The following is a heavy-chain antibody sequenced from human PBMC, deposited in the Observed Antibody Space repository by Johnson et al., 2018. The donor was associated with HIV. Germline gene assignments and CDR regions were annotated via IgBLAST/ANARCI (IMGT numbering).Heavy chain of an antibody. CDR2: ISSSGGTI. CDR3: ARHQNYDSSGQGGGLDI. CDR1: GFTFDDYG. D-gene: IGHD3-22*01. V-gene: IGHV3-20*04. Sequence: MQLVESGGGVVRPGGSLRLSCAAAGFTFDDYGMSWVRQAPGKGLEWVSYISSSGGTIYYTDSVKGRFTISRDNAKNSLYMEMNSLRAEDTALYYCARHQNYDSSGQGGGLDIWGQGTMVTVSS. J-gene: IGHJ3*02.